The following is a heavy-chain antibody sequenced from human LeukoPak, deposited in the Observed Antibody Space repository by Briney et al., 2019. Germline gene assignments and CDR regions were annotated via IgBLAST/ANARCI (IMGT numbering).Heavy chain of an antibody. CDR3: ARVLTLWFGALDY. CDR1: GFMFTDHA. D-gene: IGHD3-10*01. V-gene: IGHV3-23*01. Sequence: GGSLRLSCAASGFMFTDHALSWVRQAPGKGLEWVSSISGSGTTTYYAESVRGRFTISRDNSKNTAYLQMNSLRADDTALYYCARVLTLWFGALDYWGQGRMVSV. CDR2: ISGSGTTT. J-gene: IGHJ4*02.